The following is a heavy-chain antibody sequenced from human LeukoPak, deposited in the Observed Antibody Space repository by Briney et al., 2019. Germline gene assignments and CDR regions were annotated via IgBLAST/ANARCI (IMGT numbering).Heavy chain of an antibody. CDR1: GFSFSKYA. CDR2: ISGSGGTT. Sequence: PGGSLRLSCTTSGFSFSKYAMSWVRQAPGKGLEGPSGISGSGGTTFYADSVKGRLAISRDNSKSTLYLQINNLSAEDAAVYYCAKDWHGSGYSYFDYWGQGTQVAVSS. V-gene: IGHV3-23*01. CDR3: AKDWHGSGYSYFDY. D-gene: IGHD3-22*01. J-gene: IGHJ4*02.